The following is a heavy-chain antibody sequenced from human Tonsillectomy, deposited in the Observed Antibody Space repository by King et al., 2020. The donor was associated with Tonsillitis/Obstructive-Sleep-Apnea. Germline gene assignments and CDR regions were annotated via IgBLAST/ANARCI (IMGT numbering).Heavy chain of an antibody. CDR2: TSYDGSDK. V-gene: IGHV3-30*18. CDR1: GFTFSNYG. J-gene: IGHJ6*03. Sequence: HVQLVESGGAVVQPGRSLRLSCAASGFTFSNYGMHWVRQAPGKGLEWVAVTSYDGSDKYYADSVKGRFTISRDKSRDTLYLQMNSLRAEDTAVYYCAKGSIYYYYYMDVWGKGTTVTVSS. CDR3: AKGSIYYYYYMDV.